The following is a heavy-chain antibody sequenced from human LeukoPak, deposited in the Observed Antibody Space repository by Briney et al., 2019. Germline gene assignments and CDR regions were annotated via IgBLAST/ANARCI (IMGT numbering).Heavy chain of an antibody. J-gene: IGHJ6*02. CDR3: ARATTVTGPDV. V-gene: IGHV3-30-3*01. Sequence: GGSLRLSCAASGFTFSSYAMHWVRQAPGKGLEWVAVISYDGSNKYYADSVKGRFTISRDNSKYTLYLQMNSLRAEDTAVYYCARATTVTGPDVWGQGTTVTVSS. CDR2: ISYDGSNK. D-gene: IGHD4-17*01. CDR1: GFTFSSYA.